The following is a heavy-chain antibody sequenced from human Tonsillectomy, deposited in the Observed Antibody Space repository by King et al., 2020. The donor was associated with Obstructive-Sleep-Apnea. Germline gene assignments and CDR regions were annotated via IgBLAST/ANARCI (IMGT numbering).Heavy chain of an antibody. CDR3: AREAVYYEFWRNY. Sequence: VQLQESGPGLVKPSETLSLTCTVSGYSISSGYYWGWIRQPPGKGLEWIGSIYHSGSTYYNPPLKSRVTISVDTSKNQFSLKPSSVTAADTAVYYCAREAVYYEFWRNYWGQGTLVTVSS. CDR2: IYHSGST. D-gene: IGHD3-3*01. CDR1: GYSISSGYY. J-gene: IGHJ4*02. V-gene: IGHV4-38-2*02.